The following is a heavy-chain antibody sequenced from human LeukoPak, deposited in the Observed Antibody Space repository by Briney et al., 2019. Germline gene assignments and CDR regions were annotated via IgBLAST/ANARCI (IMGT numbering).Heavy chain of an antibody. CDR2: IIPIFGTP. Sequence: SVKVSCKASGGTFRTYSVTWVRQAPGQGLEWMGGIIPIFGTPNYVQKFQGRVKVTTDDATGTAYMELSSLMSEDTAIYYCARVDRYHFYLDVWGKGTPVTVSS. J-gene: IGHJ6*03. V-gene: IGHV1-69*05. CDR3: ARVDRYHFYLDV. CDR1: GGTFRTYS.